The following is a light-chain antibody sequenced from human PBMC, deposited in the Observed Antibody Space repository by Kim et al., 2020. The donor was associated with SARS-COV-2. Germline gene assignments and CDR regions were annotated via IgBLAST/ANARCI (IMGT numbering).Light chain of an antibody. CDR3: QQYDSYPGT. CDR2: DAS. V-gene: IGKV1-5*01. Sequence: GSGGDRVTITGRASQSISTWLAWYQLKPGKAPKLLIYDASGLESGVPSRFSGSGSGTEFSLTISSLQPDDFATYYCQQYDSYPGTFGQGTKVDIK. J-gene: IGKJ1*01. CDR1: QSISTW.